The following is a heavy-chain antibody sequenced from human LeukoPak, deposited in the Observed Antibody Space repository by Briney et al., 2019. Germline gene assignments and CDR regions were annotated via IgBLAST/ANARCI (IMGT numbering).Heavy chain of an antibody. V-gene: IGHV1-18*01. CDR2: ISAYNGNT. CDR1: GYTFTSYG. D-gene: IGHD3-10*01. J-gene: IGHJ4*02. CDR3: ARATHVLLWFGELANPFDY. Sequence: ASVKVSCKASGYTFTSYGISWVRQAPGQGLEWMGWISAYNGNTHYAQKLQGRVTMTTDTSTSTVYMELRSLRSDDTAVYYCARATHVLLWFGELANPFDYWGQGTLVTVSS.